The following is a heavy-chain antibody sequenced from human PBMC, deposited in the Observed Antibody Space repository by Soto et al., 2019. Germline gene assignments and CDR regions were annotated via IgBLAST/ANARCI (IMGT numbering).Heavy chain of an antibody. D-gene: IGHD3-3*01. CDR1: GYSFTSYW. J-gene: IGHJ5*02. CDR2: IDPSDSYT. Sequence: PGESPKISCKGSGYSFTSYWISWVRQMPGKGLEWMGRIDPSDSYTNYSPSFQGHVTISADKPISTAYLQWSSLKASDTAMYYCARRIRSPYYYDFLSGIEGTFDPWGQGTLVTVSS. CDR3: ARRIRSPYYYDFLSGIEGTFDP. V-gene: IGHV5-10-1*01.